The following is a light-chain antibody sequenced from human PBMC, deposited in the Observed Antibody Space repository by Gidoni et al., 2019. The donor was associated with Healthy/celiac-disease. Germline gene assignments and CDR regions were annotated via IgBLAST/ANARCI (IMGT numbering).Light chain of an antibody. CDR2: GAS. Sequence: EIVMTQSPATLSVSPGERATLSCRASQSVSSNVAWYQQKPGQAPSLLSYGASTRATGNPTRFSGSGSGTEFTLTISSLQSEDFAVYYCQQYNNWPPWTFGQGTKVEIK. CDR3: QQYNNWPPWT. V-gene: IGKV3-15*01. CDR1: QSVSSN. J-gene: IGKJ1*01.